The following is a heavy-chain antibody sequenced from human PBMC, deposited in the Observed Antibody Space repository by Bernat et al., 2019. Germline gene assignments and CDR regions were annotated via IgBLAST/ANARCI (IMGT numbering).Heavy chain of an antibody. D-gene: IGHD1-7*01. J-gene: IGHJ5*02. V-gene: IGHV1-18*01. Sequence: QVQLVQSGAEVKKPGASVKVSCKASGYTFTNYGISWVRQAPGQGLEWLGWISGYNGNTNYAQKLQGRVTMTTDTSTSTAYMELRRLRSDDTAVYYWARASPYNWNYLGWFDPWGQGTLVTVSS. CDR3: ARASPYNWNYLGWFDP. CDR2: ISGYNGNT. CDR1: GYTFTNYG.